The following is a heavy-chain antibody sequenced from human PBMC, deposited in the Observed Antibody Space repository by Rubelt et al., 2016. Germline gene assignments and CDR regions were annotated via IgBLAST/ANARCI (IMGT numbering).Heavy chain of an antibody. V-gene: IGHV1-18*01. CDR1: GYTFTSYG. D-gene: IGHD6-19*01. CDR2: ISAYNGNT. J-gene: IGHJ3*02. CDR3: ARDRTWLVPGLDAFDI. Sequence: QVQLVQSGAEVKKPGASVKVSCKASGYTFTSYGISWVRQAPGQGLEWMGWISAYNGNTNYAQKRKGRVTMNTDTSTSTAYMELRSLRADDTAVYYCARDRTWLVPGLDAFDIWGQGTMVTVSS.